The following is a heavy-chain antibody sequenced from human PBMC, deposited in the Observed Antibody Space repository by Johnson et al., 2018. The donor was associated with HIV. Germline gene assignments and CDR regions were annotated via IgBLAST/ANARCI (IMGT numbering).Heavy chain of an antibody. Sequence: VQLVESGGGLVKPGGSLRLSCAASRFTFINAWMTWVRQAPGKGLEWVGRIKSKTDGGTTDYAAPVKGRFTISRHDSKNTLYLQMNSLKTEDTAVYYCARDQNIVGANDGFDIWGQGTMVTVSS. CDR2: IKSKTDGGTT. CDR1: RFTFINAW. D-gene: IGHD1-26*01. J-gene: IGHJ3*02. V-gene: IGHV3-15*01. CDR3: ARDQNIVGANDGFDI.